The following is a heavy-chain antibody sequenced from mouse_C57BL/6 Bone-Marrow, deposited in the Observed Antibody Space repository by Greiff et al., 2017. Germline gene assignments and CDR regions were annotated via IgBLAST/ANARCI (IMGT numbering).Heavy chain of an antibody. CDR1: GYSFTGYF. CDR2: INPYNGDT. Sequence: EVQLQQSGPELVKPGDSVKISCKASGYSFTGYFMNWVMQSHGKSLEWIGRINPYNGDTFYNQKFKGKATLTVDTSSSTAHMELRSLTSEDAAVYYCDRKGVYIDVWGTGTAVTVSA. J-gene: IGHJ1*03. V-gene: IGHV1-20*01. CDR3: DRKGVYIDV.